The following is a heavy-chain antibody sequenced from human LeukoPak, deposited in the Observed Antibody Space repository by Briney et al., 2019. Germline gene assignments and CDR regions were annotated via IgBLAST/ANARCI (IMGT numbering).Heavy chain of an antibody. V-gene: IGHV1-18*01. CDR2: ISAYNGNT. Sequence: ASVKVSCKASGYTFTSYGISWVRQAPGQGLEWMGWISAYNGNTNYAQKLQGRVTMTTDTSTSTAYMELRSLRSDNTAVYYCASISYGDYSFDYWGQGTLVTVSS. D-gene: IGHD4-17*01. CDR3: ASISYGDYSFDY. J-gene: IGHJ4*02. CDR1: GYTFTSYG.